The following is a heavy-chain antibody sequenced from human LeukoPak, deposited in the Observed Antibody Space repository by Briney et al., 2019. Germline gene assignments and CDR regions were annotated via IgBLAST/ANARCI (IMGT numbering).Heavy chain of an antibody. D-gene: IGHD3-22*01. J-gene: IGHJ4*02. CDR1: GFTFSSYA. V-gene: IGHV3-15*04. CDR3: TTLTMIAVHFDF. CDR2: IVRRSDGGTT. Sequence: PGGSLRLSCAASGFTFSSYAMSWVRQAPGKGLEWVGRIVRRSDGGTTDYAAPVKGRFSISRDDSKNTLYLRMNSLKTEDTAVYYCTTLTMIAVHFDFWGQGTLVTVSS.